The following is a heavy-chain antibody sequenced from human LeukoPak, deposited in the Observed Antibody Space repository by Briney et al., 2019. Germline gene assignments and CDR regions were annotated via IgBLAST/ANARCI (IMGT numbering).Heavy chain of an antibody. V-gene: IGHV3-7*01. D-gene: IGHD4-17*01. CDR1: GFTFSGFW. CDR2: INEDGSEK. Sequence: GGSLRLSCLTSGFTFSGFWMSWVRQPPGKGLEWVANINEDGSEKYYVDSVKGRFTISRDNARNSLYLQMNSLRVEDTAVYYCRSGHYEGAAWDQGTLVTVSS. J-gene: IGHJ5*02. CDR3: RSGHYEGAA.